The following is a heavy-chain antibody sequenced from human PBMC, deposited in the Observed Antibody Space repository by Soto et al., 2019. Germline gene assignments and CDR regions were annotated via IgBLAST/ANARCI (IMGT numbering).Heavy chain of an antibody. CDR1: GYTFTCYY. J-gene: IGHJ6*02. D-gene: IGHD3-10*01. CDR3: ARAKWFAEPRGCHGMDV. Sequence: GXSVKVSCNASGYTFTCYYMNLVRQAPGQGLEWMGRINPNSGGTNYAQKFQGWVTMTRDTSISTAYMELSRLRSDDTAVYYCARAKWFAEPRGCHGMDVWGQGTTVTVSS. CDR2: INPNSGGT. V-gene: IGHV1-2*04.